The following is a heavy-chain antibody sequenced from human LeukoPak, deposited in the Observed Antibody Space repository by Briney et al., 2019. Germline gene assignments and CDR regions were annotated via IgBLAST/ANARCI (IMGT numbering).Heavy chain of an antibody. CDR1: GGSISSYY. V-gene: IGHV4-59*01. D-gene: IGHD5-24*01. J-gene: IGHJ3*02. CDR3: ARSRDGYNSNAFDI. CDR2: IYYSGST. Sequence: PSETLSLTCTVSGGSISSYYWSWIRQPPGQGLEWIGYIYYSGSTHYNPSLKSRVTISVDTSKNQFSLKLSSVTAADTAVYYCARSRDGYNSNAFDIWGQGTMVTVSS.